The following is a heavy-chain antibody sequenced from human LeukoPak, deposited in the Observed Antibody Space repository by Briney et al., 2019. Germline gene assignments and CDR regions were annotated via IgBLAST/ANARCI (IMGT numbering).Heavy chain of an antibody. D-gene: IGHD2-2*01. CDR1: GGSFSGYY. Sequence: SETLSLTCAVYGGSFSGYYWSWIRQPPGKGLEWIGEINHSGSTDYNPSLKSRVTISVDTSKNQFSLKLSSVTAADTAVYYCASLKSGYQLPGDYWGQGTLVTVSS. J-gene: IGHJ4*02. CDR3: ASLKSGYQLPGDY. V-gene: IGHV4-34*01. CDR2: INHSGST.